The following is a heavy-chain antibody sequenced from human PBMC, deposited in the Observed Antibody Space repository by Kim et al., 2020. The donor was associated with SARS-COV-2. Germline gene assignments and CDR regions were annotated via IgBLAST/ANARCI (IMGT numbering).Heavy chain of an antibody. J-gene: IGHJ6*02. CDR1: GGSISSYY. V-gene: IGHV4-59*01. Sequence: SETLSLTCTVSGGSISSYYWSWIRQPPGKGLEWIGYIYYSGSTNYNPSLKSRVTISVDTSKNQFSLKLSSVTAADTAVYYCASTVTTSPYYYYGMDVWGQGTTVTVSS. CDR3: ASTVTTSPYYYYGMDV. D-gene: IGHD4-17*01. CDR2: IYYSGST.